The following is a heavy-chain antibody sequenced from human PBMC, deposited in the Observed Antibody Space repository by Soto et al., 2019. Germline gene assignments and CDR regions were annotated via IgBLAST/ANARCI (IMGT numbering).Heavy chain of an antibody. V-gene: IGHV4-34*01. CDR3: ARTDIVTTNWFDP. Sequence: QVHLQQWGAGLLKPSETQSLTCAVYGESFIGYYWTWIRQSPGKGLEWIGEINHGGSTNYNPSLKSRVTISIDTSKNQFSLKLTSVTAADTSVYYCARTDIVTTNWFDPWGQGTLVTVSS. CDR1: GESFIGYY. CDR2: INHGGST. D-gene: IGHD5-12*01. J-gene: IGHJ5*02.